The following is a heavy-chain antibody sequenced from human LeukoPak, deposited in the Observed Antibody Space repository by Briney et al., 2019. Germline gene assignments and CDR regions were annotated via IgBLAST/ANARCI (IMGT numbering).Heavy chain of an antibody. J-gene: IGHJ4*02. CDR3: ARDCYSSTTCSSGY. Sequence: GRSLRLSCAASGFTFSTYGMHWVPQAPGRGLVCVAVIWYDGSNKYYADSVKGRFTIYRDNSKNKRYLQINSLRAEDTAMYYCARDCYSSTTCSSGYWGQGTLVTVSS. CDR1: GFTFSTYG. CDR2: IWYDGSNK. V-gene: IGHV3-33*01. D-gene: IGHD2-2*01.